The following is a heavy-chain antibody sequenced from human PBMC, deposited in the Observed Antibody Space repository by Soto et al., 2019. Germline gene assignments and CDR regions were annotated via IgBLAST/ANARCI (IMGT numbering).Heavy chain of an antibody. J-gene: IGHJ6*02. CDR3: ARQLTMPYYYYYGMDV. V-gene: IGHV4-39*01. Sequence: SQTMSLRCTVAGGSSSGSSYYWGWIRQPPGKGLEWIGSIYYSGSTYYNPSLKSRVTISVDTSKNQFSLKLSSVTAADTAVYYCARQLTMPYYYYYGMDVWGQGTTVTVSS. CDR2: IYYSGST. CDR1: GGSSSGSSYY. D-gene: IGHD3-10*01.